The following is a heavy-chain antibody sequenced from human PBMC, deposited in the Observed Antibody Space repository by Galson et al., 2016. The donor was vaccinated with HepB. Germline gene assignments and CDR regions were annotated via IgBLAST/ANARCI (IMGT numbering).Heavy chain of an antibody. CDR1: GFNFGSYG. V-gene: IGHV3-30*18. D-gene: IGHD2-2*01. CDR3: AKAPGYVRLEH. CDR2: ISYDGSTE. Sequence: SLRLSCAASGFNFGSYGMNWIRQAPGKGLEWVAVISYDGSTEHYADSVKGRFTISRDNSKNTVDLQMHSLRPEDTAVYYCAKAPGYVRLEHWGQGTLVTVSS. J-gene: IGHJ1*01.